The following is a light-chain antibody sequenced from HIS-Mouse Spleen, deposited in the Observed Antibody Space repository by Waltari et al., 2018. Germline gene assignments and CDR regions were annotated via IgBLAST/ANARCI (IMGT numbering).Light chain of an antibody. CDR3: CSYAGSSTQHVV. CDR1: SRDVGSYNL. CDR2: EGS. Sequence: QSALTQPASVSGSPGQSITISCTGTSRDVGSYNLVSCYQQHPGKAPKLMIYEGSKRPSGVSNRFSGSKSGNTASLTISGLQAEDEADYYCCSYAGSSTQHVVFGGGTKLTVL. J-gene: IGLJ2*01. V-gene: IGLV2-23*01.